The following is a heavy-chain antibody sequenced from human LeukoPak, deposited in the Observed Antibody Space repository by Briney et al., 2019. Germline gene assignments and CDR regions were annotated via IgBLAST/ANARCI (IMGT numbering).Heavy chain of an antibody. V-gene: IGHV1-18*04. J-gene: IGHJ6*02. CDR3: ARTPGMVVVKTFYCMDV. CDR2: IGTYKGNT. D-gene: IGHD3-22*01. CDR1: GYTFTDYY. Sequence: ASVKVSYKASGYTFTDYYMHWVRQAPGQGLEWMGWIGTYKGNTNYAQMFQGRVTMTTDTSTSTAYMELKNLRSDDTAVYYCARTPGMVVVKTFYCMDVWGQGTTVTVSS.